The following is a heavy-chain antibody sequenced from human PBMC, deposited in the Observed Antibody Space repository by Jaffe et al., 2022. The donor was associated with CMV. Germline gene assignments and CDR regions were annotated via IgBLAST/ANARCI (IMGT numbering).Heavy chain of an antibody. D-gene: IGHD3-3*01. V-gene: IGHV4-59*01. CDR1: TGSIGSFY. CDR2: INYSGST. J-gene: IGHJ6*03. CDR3: ARVSHYDFWSGYEYYFYYYMDV. Sequence: QVQLQESGPGLVKPSETLSLTCTVSTGSIGSFYWIWIRQPPGKGLEWIGYINYSGSTNYNPSLKSRVTISVDTSKNQFSLKLSSVTAADTAVYYCARVSHYDFWSGYEYYFYYYMDVWGKGTTVTVSS.